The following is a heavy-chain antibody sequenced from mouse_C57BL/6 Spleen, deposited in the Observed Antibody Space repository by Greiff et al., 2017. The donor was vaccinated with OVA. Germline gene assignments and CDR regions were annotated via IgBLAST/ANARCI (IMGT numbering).Heavy chain of an antibody. J-gene: IGHJ2*01. CDR3: ARGWLLPLYFDY. Sequence: EVQLQQSGPELVKPGASVKISCKASGYSFTGYYMNWVKQSPEKSLEWIGEINPSTGGTTYNQKFKAKATLTVDKSSSTAYMQLKSLTSEDSAVYYCARGWLLPLYFDYWGQGTTLTVSS. V-gene: IGHV1-42*01. CDR1: GYSFTGYY. D-gene: IGHD2-3*01. CDR2: INPSTGGT.